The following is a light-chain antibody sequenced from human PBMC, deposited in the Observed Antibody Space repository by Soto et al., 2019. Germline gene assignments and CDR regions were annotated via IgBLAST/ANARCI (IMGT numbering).Light chain of an antibody. CDR2: GAS. CDR1: QSVTTN. V-gene: IGKV3-15*01. CDR3: QQYGSSPIT. J-gene: IGKJ5*01. Sequence: EIVMTQSPATVSVSPGGRATLSCRATQSVTTNLAWYQQKPGQAPRLLIYGASTRATDIPARFSGSGSGTEFTLTISRLEPEDFAVYYCQQYGSSPITFGQGTRLEIK.